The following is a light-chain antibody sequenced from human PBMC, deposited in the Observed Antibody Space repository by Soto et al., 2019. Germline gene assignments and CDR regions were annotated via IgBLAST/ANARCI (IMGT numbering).Light chain of an antibody. CDR2: GTY. V-gene: IGKV3-20*01. CDR1: QSVSSSY. CDR3: QQYSSYWWT. J-gene: IGKJ1*01. Sequence: EIVLTQSPGTLSLSPGERATLSCRASQSVSSSYLAWYHQKPGQAPRLLIFGTYIRATGIPDRFSGSGSGTEFTLTISSLQSEDFAVYYCQQYSSYWWTFGQGTKVDIK.